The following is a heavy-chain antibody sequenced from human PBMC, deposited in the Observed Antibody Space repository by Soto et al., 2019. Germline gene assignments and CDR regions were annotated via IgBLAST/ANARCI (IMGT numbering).Heavy chain of an antibody. CDR1: GGTFSSYA. V-gene: IGHV1-69*13. D-gene: IGHD6-19*01. CDR3: ARDLSSGWYADYYYGMDV. CDR2: IIPIFGTA. J-gene: IGHJ6*02. Sequence: SVKVSCKASGGTFSSYAISWVRQAPGQGLEWMGGIIPIFGTANYAQKFQGRVTITADESTSTAYMELSSLRSEDTAVYYCARDLSSGWYADYYYGMDVWGQGTKVTVSS.